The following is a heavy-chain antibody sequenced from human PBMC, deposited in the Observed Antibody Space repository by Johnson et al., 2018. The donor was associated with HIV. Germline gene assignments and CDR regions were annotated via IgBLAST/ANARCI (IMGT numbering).Heavy chain of an antibody. V-gene: IGHV3-7*05. CDR1: GFTFSSYG. CDR2: IKQDGSEK. CDR3: VRDFGHWDDAFGF. Sequence: VQLVESGGGVVQPGRSLRLSCTASGFTFSSYGIHWVRQAPGKGLEWVANIKQDGSEKYYVDSVKGRFTISRDNAKNSLYLQMNSLRVEDTAMYYCVRDFGHWDDAFGFWGQGTMVTVSS. J-gene: IGHJ3*01. D-gene: IGHD7-27*01.